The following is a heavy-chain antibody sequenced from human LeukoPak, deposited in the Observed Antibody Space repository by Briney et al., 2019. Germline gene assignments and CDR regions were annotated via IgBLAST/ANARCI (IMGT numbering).Heavy chain of an antibody. Sequence: SVKVSCKASGGTFSSYAISWVRQAPGQGLEWMGGIIPIIGTANYAQKFQGRVTITADESTSTAYMELSSLRSEDTAVYYCARDAGDCGGDCYLNWFDPWGQGTLVTASS. V-gene: IGHV1-69*01. CDR1: GGTFSSYA. J-gene: IGHJ5*02. CDR2: IIPIIGTA. CDR3: ARDAGDCGGDCYLNWFDP. D-gene: IGHD2-21*01.